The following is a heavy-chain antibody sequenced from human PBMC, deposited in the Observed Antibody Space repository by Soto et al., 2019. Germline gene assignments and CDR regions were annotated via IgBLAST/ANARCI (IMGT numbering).Heavy chain of an antibody. D-gene: IGHD2-21*01. Sequence: QVLLVESGGGVVQPGTSLRLACAASGSTLSNIGMQWVRQAPGKGLEWVAVISAGGNTKYYADSVKGRFTISRDNSKNTLFLQRNSLRNEDTAVYYCAKESGGERYAAYFDLWGQGTLVTVSA. CDR3: AKESGGERYAAYFDL. V-gene: IGHV3-30*18. J-gene: IGHJ4*02. CDR1: GSTLSNIG. CDR2: ISAGGNTK.